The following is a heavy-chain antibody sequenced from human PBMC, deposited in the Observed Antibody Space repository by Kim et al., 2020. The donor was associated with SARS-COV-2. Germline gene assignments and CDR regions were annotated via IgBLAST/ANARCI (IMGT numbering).Heavy chain of an antibody. CDR2: IYYSGST. J-gene: IGHJ6*02. Sequence: SETLSLTCTVSGGSISSSSYYWGWIRQPPGKGLEWIGSIYYSGSTYYNPSLKSRVTISVDTSKNQFSLKLSSVTAADTAVYYCARQTYSNYLYYYYYGMDVWGQGTTHRLL. D-gene: IGHD4-4*01. CDR3: ARQTYSNYLYYYYYGMDV. V-gene: IGHV4-39*01. CDR1: GGSISSSSYY.